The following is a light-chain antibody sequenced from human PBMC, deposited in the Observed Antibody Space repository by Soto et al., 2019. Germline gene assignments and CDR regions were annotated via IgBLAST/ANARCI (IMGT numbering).Light chain of an antibody. J-gene: IGKJ2*01. Sequence: EIVMTQSPATLSVSPGERATLSCRASQSISSSLAWYQQKPGQAPRLLIYGASTRATGIPARFSGSGSGTEFTLTISSLQSEDXXXXXXXXXXXXXXYTFGQGTKLEIK. V-gene: IGKV3-15*01. CDR1: QSISSS. CDR3: XXXXXXXXYT. CDR2: GAS.